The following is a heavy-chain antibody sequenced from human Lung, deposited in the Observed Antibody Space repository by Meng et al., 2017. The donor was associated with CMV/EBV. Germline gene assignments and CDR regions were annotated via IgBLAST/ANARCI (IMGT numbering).Heavy chain of an antibody. CDR1: GFTFSSYW. V-gene: IGHV3-74*01. CDR3: ARENYRQYYYYGMDV. CDR2: IKSDGSSS. J-gene: IGHJ6*02. D-gene: IGHD1-7*01. Sequence: GESXKLSCLASGFTFSSYWMHWVRQAPGKGLVWVSRIKSDGSSSAYADSVRGRFTISRDNAKNTLYLQMNSLRADDTAVYYCARENYRQYYYYGMDVWGQGXTVTVSS.